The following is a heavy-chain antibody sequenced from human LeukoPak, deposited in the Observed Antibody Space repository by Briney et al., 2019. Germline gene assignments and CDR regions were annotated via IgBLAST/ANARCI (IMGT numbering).Heavy chain of an antibody. Sequence: GGSLRLSCAASGFTFSSYSMNWVRQAPGKGLEWVSSISSSSSYIYYADSVKGRFTISGDNAKNSLYLQMNSLRAEDTAVYYCARSKRTTVTFLLDNWGQGTLVTVSS. D-gene: IGHD4-17*01. CDR2: ISSSSSYI. CDR1: GFTFSSYS. V-gene: IGHV3-21*01. J-gene: IGHJ4*02. CDR3: ARSKRTTVTFLLDN.